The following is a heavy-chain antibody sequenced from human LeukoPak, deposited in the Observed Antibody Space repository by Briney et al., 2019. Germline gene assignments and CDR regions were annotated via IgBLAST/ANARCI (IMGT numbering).Heavy chain of an antibody. CDR3: ARDSSVTAVPFDY. CDR1: GDSISSGGYY. D-gene: IGHD2-21*02. J-gene: IGHJ4*02. Sequence: SETLSLTCNVSGDSISSGGYYWSWIRQHPGKGLEWIGYFYHSGTTYYNPSLKSRVTISVDTSKNQFSLRLTSVTAADTAVYYCARDSSVTAVPFDYWGRGTLVTVSS. V-gene: IGHV4-31*03. CDR2: FYHSGTT.